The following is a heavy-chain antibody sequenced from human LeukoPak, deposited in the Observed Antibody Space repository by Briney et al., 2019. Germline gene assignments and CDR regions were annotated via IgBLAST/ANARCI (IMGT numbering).Heavy chain of an antibody. Sequence: GGSLRLSCAAPGFTFSSYDMHWVRQGPGKGLEWVSGIGTGGDSDYAGSVKGRFTISGENAKNTLYLQMNGLKVEDTAVYQCVRGAGGFDPWGQGILVTVSS. CDR3: VRGAGGFDP. V-gene: IGHV3-13*01. J-gene: IGHJ5*02. CDR2: IGTGGDS. CDR1: GFTFSSYD.